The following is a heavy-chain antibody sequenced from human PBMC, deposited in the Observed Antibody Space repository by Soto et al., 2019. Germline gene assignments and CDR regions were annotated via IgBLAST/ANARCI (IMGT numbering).Heavy chain of an antibody. CDR2: INWNGGST. Sequence: EVQLVESGGGVVRPGGSLRLSCAASGFTFDDYGMSWVRQAPGKGLEWVSGINWNGGSTGYADSVKGRFTISRDNAKNSLYLQMNSLRAEDTAFDHWARDRRGFMQQLIPVYYMGGWGKGTTVTVSS. CDR1: GFTFDDYG. CDR3: ARDRRGFMQQLIPVYYMGG. J-gene: IGHJ6*03. D-gene: IGHD6-13*01. V-gene: IGHV3-20*01.